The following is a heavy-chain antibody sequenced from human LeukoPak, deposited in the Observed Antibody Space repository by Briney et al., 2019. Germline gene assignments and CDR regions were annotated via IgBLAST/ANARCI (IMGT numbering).Heavy chain of an antibody. CDR1: GGSFSGCY. D-gene: IGHD1-26*01. Sequence: SKTLSLTCAVYGGSFSGCYWSWIRQPPGKGLEWIGEINHSGSTNYNPSLKSRVTISVDTSKNQFSLKLSSVTAADTAVYYCARGVSFWYRYSGSKEFDYWGQGTLVTVSS. J-gene: IGHJ4*02. V-gene: IGHV4-34*01. CDR3: ARGVSFWYRYSGSKEFDY. CDR2: INHSGST.